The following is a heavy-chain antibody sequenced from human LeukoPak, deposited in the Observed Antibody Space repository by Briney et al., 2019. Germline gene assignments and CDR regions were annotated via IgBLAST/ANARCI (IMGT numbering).Heavy chain of an antibody. CDR2: IIPIFGTA. CDR1: GGTFSSYA. CDR3: AREDSSGWYRKELDY. D-gene: IGHD6-19*01. J-gene: IGHJ4*02. Sequence: ASVKVSCKASGGTFSSYAISWVRQAPGQGLEWMGGIIPIFGTANYAQKFQGRVTITTDESTSTAYMELSSLRSEDTAVYYCAREDSSGWYRKELDYWGQGTLVTVSS. V-gene: IGHV1-69*05.